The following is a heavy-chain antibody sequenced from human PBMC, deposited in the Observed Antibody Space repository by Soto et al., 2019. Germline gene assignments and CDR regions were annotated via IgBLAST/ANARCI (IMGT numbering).Heavy chain of an antibody. J-gene: IGHJ4*02. CDR3: AHRTWRTEIFDY. D-gene: IGHD2-2*01. V-gene: IGHV2-5*02. CDR1: GFSLSTSGVG. Sequence: QITLKESGPTLVKPTQTLTLTCTFSGFSLSTSGVGVGWIRQPPGKALEWLALIYWDVDKRYSPSLKSRLTITRDTSKNQVVLTMTNMDPVDTATYYCAHRTWRTEIFDYWGQGTLVTVSS. CDR2: IYWDVDK.